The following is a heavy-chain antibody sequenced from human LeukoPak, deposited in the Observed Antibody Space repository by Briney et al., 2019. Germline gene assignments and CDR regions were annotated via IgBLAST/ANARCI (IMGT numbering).Heavy chain of an antibody. Sequence: GGSLRLSCAASGFTFSSYEMHWVRQAPGKGLEWVSYISSSGSTIYYADSVKGRFTISRDNAKNSLYLQMNSLRAEDTAVYYCARRRGGSSSWYLPWGYWGQGTLVTVSS. J-gene: IGHJ4*02. V-gene: IGHV3-48*03. CDR1: GFTFSSYE. CDR2: ISSSGSTI. CDR3: ARRRGGSSSWYLPWGY. D-gene: IGHD6-13*01.